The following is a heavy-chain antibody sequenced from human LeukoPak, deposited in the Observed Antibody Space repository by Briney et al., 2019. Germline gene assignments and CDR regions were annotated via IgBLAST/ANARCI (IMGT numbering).Heavy chain of an antibody. J-gene: IGHJ4*02. Sequence: NPLETLSLTCTVSGGSISSYYWSWIRQPPGKGLEWIAYISDIGSINYNPSLKSRVTISLDTSKNQFSLKLSSVTAADTAVYYCAGHHPRNTVDFWGQGTLVTVSS. V-gene: IGHV4-59*08. D-gene: IGHD2/OR15-2a*01. CDR2: ISDIGSI. CDR1: GGSISSYY. CDR3: AGHHPRNTVDF.